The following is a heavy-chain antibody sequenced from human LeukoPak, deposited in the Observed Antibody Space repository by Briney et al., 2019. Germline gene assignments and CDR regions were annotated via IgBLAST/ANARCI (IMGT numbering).Heavy chain of an antibody. V-gene: IGHV1-8*01. CDR3: ARGLRYCSGGRCYFSPPYYYYMDV. CDR2: MNPNSGNS. D-gene: IGHD2-15*01. J-gene: IGHJ6*03. Sequence: ASVKVSRKASGYTFTSFDMNWVRQATGQGLEWMGWMNPNSGNSGYAQKFQGRATMTRNTSISTAYMELSSLRSEDTAVYYCARGLRYCSGGRCYFSPPYYYYMDVWGKGTTVTISS. CDR1: GYTFTSFD.